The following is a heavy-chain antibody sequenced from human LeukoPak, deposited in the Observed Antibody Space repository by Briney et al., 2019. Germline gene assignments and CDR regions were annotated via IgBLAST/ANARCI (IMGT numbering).Heavy chain of an antibody. D-gene: IGHD6-6*01. CDR1: GFTFSSYA. Sequence: GRSLRLSCAASGFTFSSYAMHWVRQAPGKGLEWVAVMSYDRSNKYYADSVKGRFTISRDNSKNTLYLQMNSLRAEDTAVYYCARESNSSQALDYWGQGTLVTVSS. V-gene: IGHV3-30-3*01. J-gene: IGHJ4*02. CDR2: MSYDRSNK. CDR3: ARESNSSQALDY.